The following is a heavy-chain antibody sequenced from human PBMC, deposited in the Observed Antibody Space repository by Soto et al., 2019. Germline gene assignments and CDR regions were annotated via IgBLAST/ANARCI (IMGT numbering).Heavy chain of an antibody. CDR1: GYTFTGYY. V-gene: IGHV1-2*02. J-gene: IGHJ4*02. D-gene: IGHD2-15*01. CDR2: INPNSGGT. Sequence: QVQLVQSGAEVKKPGASVKVSCKASGYTFTGYYMHWVRQAPGQGLEWMGWINPNSGGTKYPQKFQGRVTMTSVTSITTVYMSLTGLKSDDTAVYYCARDLATGGGSAGFDYWGQGTLVAVSS. CDR3: ARDLATGGGSAGFDY.